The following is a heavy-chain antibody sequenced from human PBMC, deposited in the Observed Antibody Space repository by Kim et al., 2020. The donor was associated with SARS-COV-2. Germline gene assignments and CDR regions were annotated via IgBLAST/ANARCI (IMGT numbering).Heavy chain of an antibody. CDR3: ARDKVAVAGTSNYYYGMDV. Sequence: GRFTISRDKSKNTLYLQMNSLRAGDTAVYYCARDKVAVAGTSNYYYGMDVWGQGTTVTVSS. D-gene: IGHD6-19*01. V-gene: IGHV3-53*01. J-gene: IGHJ6*02.